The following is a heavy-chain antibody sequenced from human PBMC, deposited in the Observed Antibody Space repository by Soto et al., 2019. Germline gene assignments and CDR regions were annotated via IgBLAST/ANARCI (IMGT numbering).Heavy chain of an antibody. CDR2: IIPIFGTA. V-gene: IGHV1-69*01. Sequence: QVQLVQSGAEVKKPGSSVKVSCKASGGTFSSYAISWVRQAPGQGLEWMGGIIPIFGTANYAQKCQGRVTITADESTSTAYMELSSLRSEDTAVYYCASDHYPDCSSTSCYCHSWGQGTLVTVSS. D-gene: IGHD2-2*01. J-gene: IGHJ4*02. CDR1: GGTFSSYA. CDR3: ASDHYPDCSSTSCYCHS.